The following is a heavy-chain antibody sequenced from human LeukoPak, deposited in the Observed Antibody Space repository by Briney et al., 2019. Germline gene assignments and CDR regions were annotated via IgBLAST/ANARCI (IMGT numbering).Heavy chain of an antibody. Sequence: PGPSVKVSCKASGGTFSSYAISWVRQAPGQGLEWMGGIIPIFGTANYAQKFQGRVTITADESTSTAYMELSSLRSEDTAVYYCARDHCSGGSCFYYFDYWGQGTLVTVSS. J-gene: IGHJ4*02. CDR3: ARDHCSGGSCFYYFDY. CDR1: GGTFSSYA. CDR2: IIPIFGTA. V-gene: IGHV1-69*13. D-gene: IGHD2-15*01.